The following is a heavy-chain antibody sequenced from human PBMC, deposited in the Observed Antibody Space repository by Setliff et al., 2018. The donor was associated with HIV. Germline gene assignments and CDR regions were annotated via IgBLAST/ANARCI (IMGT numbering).Heavy chain of an antibody. J-gene: IGHJ6*02. D-gene: IGHD2-15*01. CDR3: ARAGVVVAATSYYYGMDV. Sequence: GGSLRLSCAASGFTFSRYAMYWVRQAPGKGLEWVAVISYDGSNKYYADSVKGRFIISRDNSKNTLHLQMSSLRSEDTAVYYCARAGVVVAATSYYYGMDVWGQGTTVTVSS. CDR1: GFTFSRYA. CDR2: ISYDGSNK. V-gene: IGHV3-30*04.